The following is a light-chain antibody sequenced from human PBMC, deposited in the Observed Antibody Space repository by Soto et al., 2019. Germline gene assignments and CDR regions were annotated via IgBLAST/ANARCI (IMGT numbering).Light chain of an antibody. Sequence: SSSNIGNNYVSWYQQLPGTAPKLLIYENNKRPSGIPDRFSGSKSGTSATLGIFVFQAEDDIGDYVRVWAILLSGSYDFGT. J-gene: IGLJ1*01. CDR2: ENN. CDR3: RVWAILLSGSYD. CDR1: SSNIGNNY. V-gene: IGLV1-51*02.